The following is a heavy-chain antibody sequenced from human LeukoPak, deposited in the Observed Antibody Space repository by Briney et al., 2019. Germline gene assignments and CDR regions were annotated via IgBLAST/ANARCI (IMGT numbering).Heavy chain of an antibody. J-gene: IGHJ4*02. V-gene: IGHV4-38-2*02. CDR2: IYHSGNT. Sequence: PSETLSLTCTVSGYSMSSGYYWGWIRQPPGKGLEWIASIYHSGNTYYNPSLKSRVTISVDTSKNQFSLKMSSVTAADTAVYYCARGEGISGSYALFDYWGQGTLVTVSS. CDR3: ARGEGISGSYALFDY. D-gene: IGHD1-26*01. CDR1: GYSMSSGYY.